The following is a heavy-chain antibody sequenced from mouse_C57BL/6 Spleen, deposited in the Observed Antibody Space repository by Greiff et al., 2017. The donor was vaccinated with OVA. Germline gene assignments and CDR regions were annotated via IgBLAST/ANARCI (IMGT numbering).Heavy chain of an antibody. J-gene: IGHJ2*01. Sequence: VQLQQSGAELVKPGASVKLSCKASGYTFTSYWMQWVKQRPGQGLEWIGEIDPSDSYTNYNQKFKGKATLTVDTSSSTAYMQLSSLTSEDSAVYYCARDTTGDYFDYWGQGTTLTVSS. V-gene: IGHV1-50*01. CDR2: IDPSDSYT. CDR3: ARDTTGDYFDY. CDR1: GYTFTSYW. D-gene: IGHD1-1*01.